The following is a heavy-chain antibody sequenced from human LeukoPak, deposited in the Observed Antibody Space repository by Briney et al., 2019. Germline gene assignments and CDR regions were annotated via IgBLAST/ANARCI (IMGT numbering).Heavy chain of an antibody. CDR2: ISGSGSSV. J-gene: IGHJ4*02. CDR3: TTDHVGATVEFDS. V-gene: IGHV3-48*03. Sequence: GGSLRLSCAAPGFTFSSYEMNWVRQAPGEGLEWISYISGSGSSVKYADSVKGRFTISRDNAKNSLYLQMDSLRAEDTAIYYCTTDHVGATVEFDSWGQGTLVTVSS. D-gene: IGHD1-26*01. CDR1: GFTFSSYE.